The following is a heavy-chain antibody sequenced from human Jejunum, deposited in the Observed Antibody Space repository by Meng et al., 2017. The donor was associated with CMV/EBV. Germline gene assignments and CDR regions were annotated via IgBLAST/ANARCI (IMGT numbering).Heavy chain of an antibody. CDR2: IDPNTGNP. Sequence: QWQLVQSGAGVKKPGASVKVSCRPSGYTFTSYAINWVRQAPGQGPDWMGWIDPNTGNPTYDQGFTGRFVFSLDTSVSTAYLQINSLRADDTAVYYCARDSPLDGYSLLDYWGQGTLVTVSS. D-gene: IGHD5-24*01. CDR3: ARDSPLDGYSLLDY. V-gene: IGHV7-4-1*02. J-gene: IGHJ4*02. CDR1: GYTFTSYA.